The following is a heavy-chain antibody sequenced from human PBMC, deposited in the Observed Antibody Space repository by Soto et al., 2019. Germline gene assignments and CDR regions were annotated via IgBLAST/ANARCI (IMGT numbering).Heavy chain of an antibody. CDR2: IWYDGSNK. D-gene: IGHD3-10*01. Sequence: GGSLRLSCAASGFTFSSYGMHWVRQAPGKGLEWVAVIWYDGSNKYYADSVKGRFTISRDNSKNTLYLQMNSLRAEDTAVYYCAREWHGSGSALGVDYWGQGTLVTVSS. CDR1: GFTFSSYG. J-gene: IGHJ4*02. CDR3: AREWHGSGSALGVDY. V-gene: IGHV3-33*01.